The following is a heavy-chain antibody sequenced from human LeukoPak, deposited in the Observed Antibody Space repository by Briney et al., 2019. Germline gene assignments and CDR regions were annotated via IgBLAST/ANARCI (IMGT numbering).Heavy chain of an antibody. Sequence: SVKVSCKASGGTFSSYAVSWVRQAPGQGLEWMGGIIPIFGTANYAQKFQGRVTITADESTSTAYMELSSLRSEDTAVYYCARAMELHRNWFDPWGQGTLVTVSS. D-gene: IGHD1-7*01. CDR1: GGTFSSYA. CDR3: ARAMELHRNWFDP. J-gene: IGHJ5*02. CDR2: IIPIFGTA. V-gene: IGHV1-69*01.